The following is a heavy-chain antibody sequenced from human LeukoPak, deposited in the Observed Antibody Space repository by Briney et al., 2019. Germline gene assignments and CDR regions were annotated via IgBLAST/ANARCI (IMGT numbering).Heavy chain of an antibody. J-gene: IGHJ3*02. Sequence: ASVKVSCKASGYTFTSYDINWVRQATGQGLGWMGWMNPNSGNTGYAQKFQGRVTITRNTSISTAYMELSSLRSEDTAVYYCARAYYDYVWGSYRLMAFDIWGQGTMVTVSS. V-gene: IGHV1-8*03. CDR3: ARAYYDYVWGSYRLMAFDI. CDR1: GYTFTSYD. D-gene: IGHD3-16*02. CDR2: MNPNSGNT.